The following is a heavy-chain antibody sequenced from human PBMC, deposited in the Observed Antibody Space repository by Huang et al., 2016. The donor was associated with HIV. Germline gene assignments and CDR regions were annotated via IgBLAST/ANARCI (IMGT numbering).Heavy chain of an antibody. V-gene: IGHV4-34*01. Sequence: QVQLHQWGAGLLKPSETLSLTCAVYGGSFSGYYWSWIRQPPGKGLEWVGESTHSGSTNYNPSLKSRVTISEETSKSQFSLRLSSVTAADTAVYYCARAPHYGSGSYYYWGQGTLVTVSS. CDR2: STHSGST. D-gene: IGHD3-10*01. J-gene: IGHJ4*02. CDR1: GGSFSGYY. CDR3: ARAPHYGSGSYYY.